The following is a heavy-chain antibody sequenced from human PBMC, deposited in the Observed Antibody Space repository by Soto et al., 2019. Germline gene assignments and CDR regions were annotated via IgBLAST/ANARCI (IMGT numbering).Heavy chain of an antibody. J-gene: IGHJ4*02. Sequence: SETLSLTCSVSGASMRSYYWGWMRQPPGKGLEWIGYMYYSGSTNYNPSLKSQVTISVDTSKNQFSLKLSSVTAADTAVYYCARETRGWPDYWGQGTLVTVSS. CDR3: ARETRGWPDY. V-gene: IGHV4-59*01. CDR2: MYYSGST. CDR1: GASMRSYY. D-gene: IGHD6-19*01.